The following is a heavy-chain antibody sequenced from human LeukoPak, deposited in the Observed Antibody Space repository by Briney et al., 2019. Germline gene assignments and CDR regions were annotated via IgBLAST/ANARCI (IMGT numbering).Heavy chain of an antibody. Sequence: ASVKVSCKASAYTFTSYGISWVRQAPGQGLEWMGWISAYNGNTNYAQKLQGRVTMTTDTSTSTAYMELRSLRSDDTAVYYCARDRAHSDPNVWFGEFEYKPIDYWGQGTLVTVSS. V-gene: IGHV1-18*01. J-gene: IGHJ4*02. D-gene: IGHD3-10*01. CDR2: ISAYNGNT. CDR3: ARDRAHSDPNVWFGEFEYKPIDY. CDR1: AYTFTSYG.